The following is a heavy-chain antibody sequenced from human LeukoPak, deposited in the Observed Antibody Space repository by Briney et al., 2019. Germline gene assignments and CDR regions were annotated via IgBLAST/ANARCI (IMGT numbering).Heavy chain of an antibody. Sequence: GGSLRLSCAASGFTFSSSWMHWVRQAPGKGLVWVSRINPDGSITSHADSVKGRTTISRDNAKNSLYLEMNSLRAEDTAVYYCARVRPVAGTDYWGQGIQLTVSS. V-gene: IGHV3-74*01. CDR2: INPDGSIT. J-gene: IGHJ4*02. CDR1: GFTFSSSW. CDR3: ARVRPVAGTDY. D-gene: IGHD6-19*01.